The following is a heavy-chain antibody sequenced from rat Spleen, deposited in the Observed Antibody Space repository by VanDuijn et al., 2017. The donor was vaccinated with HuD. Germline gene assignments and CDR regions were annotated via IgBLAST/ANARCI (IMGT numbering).Heavy chain of an antibody. J-gene: IGHJ4*01. D-gene: IGHD4-3*01. CDR1: GLSLTSYH. CDR2: IWAGGGT. Sequence: QVQLKESGPGLVEPSQTLSPTCTVSGLSLTSYHVSWVRQPPGKSLVWMGTIWAGGGTNYNSAVQSRLSIRRDTSKRQVFLKMNSLQPEDTGTYYCARHLREASGVMDVWGQGASVTVSS. CDR3: ARHLREASGVMDV. V-gene: IGHV2-72*01.